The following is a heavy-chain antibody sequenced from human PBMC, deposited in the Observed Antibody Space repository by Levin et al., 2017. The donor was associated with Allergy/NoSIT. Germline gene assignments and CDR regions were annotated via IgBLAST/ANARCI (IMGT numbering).Heavy chain of an antibody. J-gene: IGHJ5*02. CDR2: IFYSGST. CDR3: ARGTCFGSCDSLGASWFDP. D-gene: IGHD1-26*01. Sequence: KPSETLSLTCTVSGGSMRTSSYYWGWIRQPPGKGLEWIGIIFYSGSTFYNPSLKSRVSISVDTSKSQFSLNLNSVTAADMAVYYCARGTCFGSCDSLGASWFDPWGQGTLVTVSS. CDR1: GGSMRTSSYY. V-gene: IGHV4-39*07.